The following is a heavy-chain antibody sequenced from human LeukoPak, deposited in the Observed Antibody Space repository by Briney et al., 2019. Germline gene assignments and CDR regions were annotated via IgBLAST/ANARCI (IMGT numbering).Heavy chain of an antibody. CDR1: GYSISSGYY. CDR2: IYHSGST. J-gene: IGHJ4*02. D-gene: IGHD3-10*01. CDR3: ARWSSGSYDGFDY. V-gene: IGHV4-38-2*01. Sequence: SETLSLTCAVSGYSISSGYYWGWIRQPPGKGLEWIGSIYHSGSTYYNPSLKSRVTISVDTSKNQFSLKLSSVTAADTAVCYCARWSSGSYDGFDYWGQGTLVTVSS.